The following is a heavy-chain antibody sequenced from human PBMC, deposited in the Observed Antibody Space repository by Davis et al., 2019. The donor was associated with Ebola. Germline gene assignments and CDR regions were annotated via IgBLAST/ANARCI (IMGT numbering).Heavy chain of an antibody. CDR2: ISYDGSNK. J-gene: IGHJ4*02. D-gene: IGHD6-13*01. V-gene: IGHV3-30*04. CDR1: GFTFSSYA. CDR3: AKGGPIAAFGTKSIDS. Sequence: PGGSLRLSCAASGFTFSSYAMHWVRQAPGKGLEWVAVISYDGSNKYYADSVKGRFTISRDNSKNTLYLQMISLRVDDTALYYCAKGGPIAAFGTKSIDSWGQGTLVTVSS.